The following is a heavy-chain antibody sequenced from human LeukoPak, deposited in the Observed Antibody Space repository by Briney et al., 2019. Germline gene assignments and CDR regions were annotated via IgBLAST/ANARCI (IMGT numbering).Heavy chain of an antibody. CDR3: ARQKGYDFWSGPNYYYYYMDV. Sequence: GESLKISCKGSGHSFTSYWIGWVRHIPGKGREWMGFIYPVDSDTRYSPTCQGQVTISADKSISTAYLQWSSLKASDTAMYYCARQKGYDFWSGPNYYYYYMDVWGKGTTVTVSS. J-gene: IGHJ6*03. V-gene: IGHV5-51*01. CDR1: GHSFTSYW. D-gene: IGHD3-3*01. CDR2: IYPVDSDT.